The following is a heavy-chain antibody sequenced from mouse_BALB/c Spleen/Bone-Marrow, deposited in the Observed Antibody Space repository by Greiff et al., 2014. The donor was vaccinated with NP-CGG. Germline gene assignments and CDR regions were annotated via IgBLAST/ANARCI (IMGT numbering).Heavy chain of an antibody. CDR1: GYAFTSYN. CDR2: IDPYNGGT. CDR3: ARHPGYAMDY. Sequence: VHVKQSGPELVKPGASVRVSCKASGYAFTSYNMYWVKQSHGKSLEWIGYIDPYNGGTSYNQKFKGKATLTVDKSSSTAYMHLNSLTSEDSAVYYCARHPGYAMDYWGQGTSVTVSS. V-gene: IGHV1S135*01. J-gene: IGHJ4*01.